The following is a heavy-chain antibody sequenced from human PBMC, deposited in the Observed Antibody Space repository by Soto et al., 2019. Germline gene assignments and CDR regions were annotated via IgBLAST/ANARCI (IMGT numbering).Heavy chain of an antibody. V-gene: IGHV3-48*03. D-gene: IGHD2-2*02. CDR1: GFTFSSYE. Sequence: GGSLRLSCAASGFTFSSYEMNWVRQAPGKGLEWVSYISSSGSTIYYADSVKGRFTISRDNAKNSLYLQMNSLRAEDTAVYYCAREGRTLPAAINDAFDIWGQGTMVTVSS. CDR3: AREGRTLPAAINDAFDI. J-gene: IGHJ3*02. CDR2: ISSSGSTI.